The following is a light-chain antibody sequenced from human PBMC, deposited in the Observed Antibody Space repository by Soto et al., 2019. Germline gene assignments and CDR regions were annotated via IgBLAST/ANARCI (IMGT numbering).Light chain of an antibody. CDR1: PGIRND. Sequence: DIQMNQDPSSLSASVGDRVTITCRASPGIRNDLGWYQQKPGTAPKRLIYAASSLQSGVPSRFSGSGSGTEFNLTTSVLQHEDFAPYYCLQHTSYARTFGQGTQGPIK. J-gene: IGKJ1*01. V-gene: IGKV1-17*01. CDR2: AAS. CDR3: LQHTSYART.